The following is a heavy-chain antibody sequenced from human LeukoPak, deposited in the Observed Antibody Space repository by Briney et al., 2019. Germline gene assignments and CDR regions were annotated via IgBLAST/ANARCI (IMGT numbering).Heavy chain of an antibody. CDR3: ARAGYQLLYYYYYYYMDV. CDR2: IYYSGST. D-gene: IGHD2-2*02. J-gene: IGHJ6*03. Sequence: SETLSLTCTVSGGSISSGDYYWSWLRQPPGKGLEWFGYIYYSGSTYYNPSLKSRVTISVDTSKNQFSLKLSSVTAADTAVYYCARAGYQLLYYYYYYYMDVWGKGTTVTVSS. V-gene: IGHV4-30-4*08. CDR1: GGSISSGDYY.